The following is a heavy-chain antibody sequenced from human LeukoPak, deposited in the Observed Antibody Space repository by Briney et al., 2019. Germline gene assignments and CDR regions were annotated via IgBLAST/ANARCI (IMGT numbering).Heavy chain of an antibody. Sequence: GGSLRLSCAASGFTFSSYSMNWVRQAPGKGLEWVSYISSSGSTIYYADSVKGRFTISRDNAKNSLYLQMNSLRAEDTAVYYCARGLYSSSWYATFDYWGQGTLVTVSS. V-gene: IGHV3-48*04. CDR1: GFTFSSYS. D-gene: IGHD6-13*01. CDR2: ISSSGSTI. J-gene: IGHJ4*02. CDR3: ARGLYSSSWYATFDY.